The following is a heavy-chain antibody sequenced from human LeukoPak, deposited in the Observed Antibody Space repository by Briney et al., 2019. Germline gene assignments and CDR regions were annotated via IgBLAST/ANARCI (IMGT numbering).Heavy chain of an antibody. CDR1: GGSISSYY. Sequence: SETLSLTCTVSGGSISSYYWSWIRQPPGKGLEWIGYIYYSGSTTYNPSLKSRATISVDTSQSQFSLKLNSVTAADTAVYYCARHFYYNSGSYNWFDPWGQGTLVIVSS. D-gene: IGHD3-10*01. CDR3: ARHFYYNSGSYNWFDP. CDR2: IYYSGST. J-gene: IGHJ5*02. V-gene: IGHV4-59*08.